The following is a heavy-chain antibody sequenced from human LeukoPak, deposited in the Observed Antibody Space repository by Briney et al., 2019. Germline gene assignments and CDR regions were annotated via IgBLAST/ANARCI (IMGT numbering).Heavy chain of an antibody. CDR1: GFTFSSYS. V-gene: IGHV3-48*02. Sequence: GGSRRLSCAASGFTFSSYSMNWVRQAPGKGLEWVSYISSSSPTIYYADSVKGRFTISRDNAKNSLYLQMNSLRDEDTAVYYCARDRERITMVRGVIISAFDIWGQGTMVTVPS. J-gene: IGHJ3*02. CDR2: ISSSSPTI. CDR3: ARDRERITMVRGVIISAFDI. D-gene: IGHD3-10*01.